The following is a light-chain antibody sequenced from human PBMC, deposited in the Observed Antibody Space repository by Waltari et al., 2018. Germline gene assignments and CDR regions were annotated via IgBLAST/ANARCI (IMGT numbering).Light chain of an antibody. CDR3: QQHMTSPLT. CDR2: GTS. V-gene: IGKV3-20*01. J-gene: IGKJ4*01. CDR1: RSVGDNY. Sequence: EIVLAQSPGTLSLSPGERATLSCRPSRSVGDNYLAWYQQKPGQAPRLLIYGTSNRATCIPDRFSGSGSGTDFTLTITRLEPEDFAVYYCQQHMTSPLTFGGGTKVEIK.